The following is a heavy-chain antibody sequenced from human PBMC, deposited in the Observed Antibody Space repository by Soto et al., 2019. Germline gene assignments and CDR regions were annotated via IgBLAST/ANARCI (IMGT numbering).Heavy chain of an antibody. D-gene: IGHD2-2*01. CDR2: IYHSGST. Sequence: PSETLSLTCAVSGASISSTDWWSWVRQPPGKGLEWRGEIYHSGSTYYNPSLKSRVTISVDKSKNQFSLKLTSVTAADTAVYYCAKPNLYCSSTSCYDYWGQGTLVTVPQ. J-gene: IGHJ4*02. CDR1: GASISSTDW. V-gene: IGHV4-4*02. CDR3: AKPNLYCSSTSCYDY.